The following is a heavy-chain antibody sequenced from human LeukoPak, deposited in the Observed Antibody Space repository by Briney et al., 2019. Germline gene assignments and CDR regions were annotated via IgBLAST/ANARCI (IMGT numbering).Heavy chain of an antibody. Sequence: SGGSLRLSCAASGFTFSSYWMSWVRQAPGKGLEWVANIKQDGSEKYYVDSVKGRFTISRDNAKNSLYLQMNSLRAEDTAVYYCAREQKDIVVVVAATHLDYWGQGTPVTVSS. CDR2: IKQDGSEK. V-gene: IGHV3-7*01. CDR1: GFTFSSYW. D-gene: IGHD2-15*01. CDR3: AREQKDIVVVVAATHLDY. J-gene: IGHJ4*02.